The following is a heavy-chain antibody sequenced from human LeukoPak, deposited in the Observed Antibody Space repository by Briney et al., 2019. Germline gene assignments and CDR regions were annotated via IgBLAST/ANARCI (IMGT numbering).Heavy chain of an antibody. CDR3: AKDEVFSSAWYFDY. CDR2: IRSDGSIK. CDR1: GFTFSSYG. V-gene: IGHV3-30*02. D-gene: IGHD6-19*01. J-gene: IGHJ4*02. Sequence: GGSLRLSCAASGFTFSSYGMHWVRQTPGKGLEWVAFIRSDGSIKYYTESVKGRFTISRDNSKNTLYLQMNSLRAEDTAVYYCAKDEVFSSAWYFDYWGQGTLATVSS.